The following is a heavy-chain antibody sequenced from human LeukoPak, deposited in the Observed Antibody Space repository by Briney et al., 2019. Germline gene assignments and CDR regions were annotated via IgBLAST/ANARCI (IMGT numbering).Heavy chain of an antibody. CDR1: GFTFTSYY. CDR3: ARDNSGGSTWWFDP. J-gene: IGHJ5*02. V-gene: IGHV1-46*01. D-gene: IGHD2-15*01. CDR2: INPSGSYT. Sequence: ASVKVSCKASGFTFTSYYMHWLRQAPGQGLEWMGIINPSGSYTSYAQKFQGRVTMTRDTSTSTVYMELSSLRSEDTAVYYCARDNSGGSTWWFDPWGQGTLVTVSS.